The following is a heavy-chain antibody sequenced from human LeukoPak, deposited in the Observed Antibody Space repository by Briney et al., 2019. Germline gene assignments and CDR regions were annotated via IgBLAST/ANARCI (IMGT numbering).Heavy chain of an antibody. CDR2: VSYSGTT. D-gene: IGHD3-22*01. V-gene: IGHV4-61*03. CDR3: ARGRSDSSGYYYFDY. Sequence: SETLSLTCTVSGGSVSSGSYYWSWIRQPPGKGLEWIGCVSYSGTTNYNPSLRSRVTLSVDTSKSHFSLKLSSVTAADTAVYYCARGRSDSSGYYYFDYWGQGTLVTVSS. J-gene: IGHJ4*02. CDR1: GGSVSSGSYY.